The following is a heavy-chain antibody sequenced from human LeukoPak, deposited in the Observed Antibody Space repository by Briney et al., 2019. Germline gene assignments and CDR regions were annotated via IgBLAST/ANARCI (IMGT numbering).Heavy chain of an antibody. CDR2: IRYDGSNA. Sequence: PGRSLRLSCAASGFTFSSYAMHWVRQAPGKGLEWVAFIRYDGSNAYYTDSVKGRFTISRDNSKNTLYLQMNSLRPEDTAVYYCAKDRARRYYDSSGSWGSLDYWGQGTLVTVSS. J-gene: IGHJ4*02. D-gene: IGHD3-22*01. V-gene: IGHV3-30*02. CDR1: GFTFSSYA. CDR3: AKDRARRYYDSSGSWGSLDY.